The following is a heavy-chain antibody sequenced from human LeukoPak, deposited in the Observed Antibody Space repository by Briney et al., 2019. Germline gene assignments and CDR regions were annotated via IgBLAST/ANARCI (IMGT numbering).Heavy chain of an antibody. Sequence: ASVKVSCMASGYTFTSYYMHWVRRAPGQGLEWMGIINPSGGSTSYAQKFQGRVTMTRDTSTSTVYMELSSLRSEDTAVYYCARAPRACSGGSCYSGGNWFDPWGQGTLVTVSS. CDR1: GYTFTSYY. V-gene: IGHV1-46*01. J-gene: IGHJ5*02. CDR2: INPSGGST. D-gene: IGHD2-15*01. CDR3: ARAPRACSGGSCYSGGNWFDP.